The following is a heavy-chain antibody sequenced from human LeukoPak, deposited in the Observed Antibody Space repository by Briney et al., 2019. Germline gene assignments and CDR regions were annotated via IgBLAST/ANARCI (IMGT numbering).Heavy chain of an antibody. Sequence: SETLSLTCTVSGGSISSYYWSWSRQPPGKGLEWIGYIYYSGSTNYDPSLKSRVTISVDTSKNQFSLKLSSVTAADTAVYYCARGPVGRSSGVDYWGQGTLVTVSS. V-gene: IGHV4-59*01. D-gene: IGHD2-15*01. CDR2: IYYSGST. CDR3: ARGPVGRSSGVDY. J-gene: IGHJ4*02. CDR1: GGSISSYY.